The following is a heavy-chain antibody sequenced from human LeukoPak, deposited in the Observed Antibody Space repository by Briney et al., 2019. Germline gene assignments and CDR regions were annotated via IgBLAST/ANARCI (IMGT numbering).Heavy chain of an antibody. CDR2: IIGGSGHI. D-gene: IGHD6-6*01. CDR3: ARPMSIAARAYYYYGMDV. Sequence: GGSLRLSCAASGFTFSDYSMNWVRQAPGKGLQWVSSIIGGSGHIYYAESLKGRFTLSRDNANKSLILQMSSLRAEDTAVYYCARPMSIAARAYYYYGMDVWGQGTTVTVSS. V-gene: IGHV3-21*01. CDR1: GFTFSDYS. J-gene: IGHJ6*02.